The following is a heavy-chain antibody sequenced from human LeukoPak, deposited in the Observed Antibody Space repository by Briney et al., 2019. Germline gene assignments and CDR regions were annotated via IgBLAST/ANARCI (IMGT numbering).Heavy chain of an antibody. V-gene: IGHV4-59*01. D-gene: IGHD4-23*01. CDR1: GVSISSYY. CDR2: IYYTGST. Sequence: SETLSLTCTVSGVSISSYYWSWIRQPPGKGLEWIGYIYYTGSTNYNPSPKSRVTISVDTSKNQFSLKLTSVTAADTAVYYCARPNGYGGNSPDWFFDLWGRGTLVTVSS. J-gene: IGHJ2*01. CDR3: ARPNGYGGNSPDWFFDL.